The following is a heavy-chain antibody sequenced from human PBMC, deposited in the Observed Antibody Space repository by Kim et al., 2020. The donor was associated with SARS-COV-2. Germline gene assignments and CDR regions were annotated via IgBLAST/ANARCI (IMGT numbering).Heavy chain of an antibody. Sequence: HPSLQSRIAISVDTSKNQFSLNLSSVTAADPAVYYCARQIGTTVTRIDYWGQGTLVTVSS. V-gene: IGHV4-59*08. J-gene: IGHJ4*02. CDR3: ARQIGTTVTRIDY. D-gene: IGHD4-17*01.